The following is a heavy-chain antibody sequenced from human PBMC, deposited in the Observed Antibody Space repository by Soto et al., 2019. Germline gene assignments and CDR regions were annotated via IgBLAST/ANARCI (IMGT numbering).Heavy chain of an antibody. CDR2: IYWDDDE. V-gene: IGHV2-5*02. J-gene: IGHJ4*02. CDR1: GFSLSTSNMA. CDR3: AQKVQYYFDY. Sequence: QITLKESGPTLVKPTQTLTLTCSFSGFSLSTSNMAVGWIRQPPGKALEWLALIYWDDDERYSPSLKNRLTITRDTSKNQVVLTMTNMDPVDTATYYCAQKVQYYFDYWGQGTLVIVSS.